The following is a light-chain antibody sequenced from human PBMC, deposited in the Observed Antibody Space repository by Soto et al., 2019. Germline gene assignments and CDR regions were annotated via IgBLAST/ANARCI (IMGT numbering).Light chain of an antibody. CDR2: EDS. Sequence: QAVVTQPASVSGSPGQSITISCTGTSSDIGSYDRVSWYQRHPGKAPKLMIFEDSRRPSGISNRFSGSKSGNTASLTISGLQAEDEADYYCCSYAGSNIFAVFGGGTKVTVL. CDR1: SSDIGSYDR. J-gene: IGLJ2*01. V-gene: IGLV2-23*02. CDR3: CSYAGSNIFAV.